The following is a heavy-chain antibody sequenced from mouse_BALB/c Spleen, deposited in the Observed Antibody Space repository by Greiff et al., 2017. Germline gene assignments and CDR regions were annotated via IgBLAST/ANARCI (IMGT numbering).Heavy chain of an antibody. CDR3: ARGGSSGHGYFDY. D-gene: IGHD3-1*01. Sequence: EVKLVESGGGLVKPGGSLKLSCAASGFTFSSYAMSWVRQSPEKRLEWVAEISSGGSYTYYPDTVTGRFTISRDNAKNTLYLEMSSLRSEDTAMYYCARGGSSGHGYFDYWGQGTTLTVSS. V-gene: IGHV5-9-4*01. CDR1: GFTFSSYA. J-gene: IGHJ2*01. CDR2: ISSGGSYT.